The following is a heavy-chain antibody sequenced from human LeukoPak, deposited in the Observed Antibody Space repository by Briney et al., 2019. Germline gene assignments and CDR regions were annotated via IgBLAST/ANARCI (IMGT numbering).Heavy chain of an antibody. CDR1: GVTFSSFS. CDR2: ISSSSRSK. D-gene: IGHD1-26*01. CDR3: ASQSSGSSTRAPDF. V-gene: IGHV3-48*04. Sequence: GGSLRLFCETSGVTFSSFSLNWVRQAPGKGLEWLPYISSSSRSKYYADSVKGRFIVSRDNAKNSLYLQMDSLRAEDTALYYCASQSSGSSTRAPDFWGQGTLVTVSS. J-gene: IGHJ4*02.